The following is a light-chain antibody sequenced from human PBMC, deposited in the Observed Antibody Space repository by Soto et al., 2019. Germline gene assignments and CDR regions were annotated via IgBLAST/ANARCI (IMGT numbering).Light chain of an antibody. CDR3: CSYADTSTYV. CDR2: EDN. J-gene: IGLJ1*01. Sequence: QSALTQPASVSGSPGQSIAVSCTGTSSDVGSYNLVSWYQQRPGKAPKLLIYEDNKRPSGVSDRFSGSKSGNTASLTISGLQTEDEADYYCCSYADTSTYVFGTGTKVTVL. V-gene: IGLV2-23*01. CDR1: SSDVGSYNL.